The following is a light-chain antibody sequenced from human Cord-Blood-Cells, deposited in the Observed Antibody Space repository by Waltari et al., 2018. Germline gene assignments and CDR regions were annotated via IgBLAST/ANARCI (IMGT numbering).Light chain of an antibody. Sequence: QSALTQPASVSGSPGQSITISCTGTSSDVGGENYGSWYQQHPGKAPKLMIYDVSKRPSGVSNRFSGSKSGNTASLTISGLQAEDEADYYCSSYTSSSTLVFGGGTKLTVL. J-gene: IGLJ2*01. V-gene: IGLV2-14*01. CDR2: DVS. CDR1: SSDVGGENY. CDR3: SSYTSSSTLV.